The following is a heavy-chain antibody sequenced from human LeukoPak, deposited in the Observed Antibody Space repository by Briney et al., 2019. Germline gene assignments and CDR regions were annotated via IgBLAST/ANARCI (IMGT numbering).Heavy chain of an antibody. CDR2: ISYDGSNK. V-gene: IGHV3-30-3*01. CDR3: TSHFSSSHYYYYGMDV. D-gene: IGHD6-13*01. CDR1: GFTFSSYA. J-gene: IGHJ6*02. Sequence: GGSLRLSCAASGFTFSSYAMHWVRQAPGKGLEWVAVISYDGSNKYYADSVKGRFTISRDNSKNTLYLQMNSLRAEDTAVYYFTSHFSSSHYYYYGMDVWGQGTTVTVSS.